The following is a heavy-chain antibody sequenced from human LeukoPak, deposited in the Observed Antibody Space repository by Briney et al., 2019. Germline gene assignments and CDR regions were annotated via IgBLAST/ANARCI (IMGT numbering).Heavy chain of an antibody. CDR1: GFTFSGYS. CDR3: ARALGGAFDI. Sequence: GGSLKLSCAASGFTFSGYSMNWVRQAPGKGLEWVSYISSSSNTIYDADSVKGRFTISRDNAKNSLYLQINSLRAEDTVVYYCARALGGAFDIWGEGTMVTVSS. V-gene: IGHV3-48*01. CDR2: ISSSSNTI. D-gene: IGHD3-16*01. J-gene: IGHJ3*02.